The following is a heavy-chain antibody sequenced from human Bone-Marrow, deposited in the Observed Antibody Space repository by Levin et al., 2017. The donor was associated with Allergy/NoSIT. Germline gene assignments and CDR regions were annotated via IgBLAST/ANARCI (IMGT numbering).Heavy chain of an antibody. Sequence: PVASVKVSCKVSGYSFTDYYMHWVQQAPGKGLEWMGLIDPEDGETMYAEKFQGRVTITADTSTDTTYMELSSLRSEDTAVYYCVKGLGYNSGPTDYWGQGTLVTVSS. CDR3: VKGLGYNSGPTDY. J-gene: IGHJ4*02. CDR2: IDPEDGET. CDR1: GYSFTDYY. V-gene: IGHV1-69-2*01. D-gene: IGHD6-19*01.